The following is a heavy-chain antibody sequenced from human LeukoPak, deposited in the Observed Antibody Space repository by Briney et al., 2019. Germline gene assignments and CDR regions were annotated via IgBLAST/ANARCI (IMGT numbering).Heavy chain of an antibody. CDR1: GFTFDDYA. CDR2: ISWNSGSI. Sequence: SGRSLRLSCAASGFTFDDYAMHWVRQAPGKGLEWVSGISWNSGSIGYADSVKGRFTISRDNAKNSLYLQMNSLRAEDTALYYCAKDIGRFPHALDIWVQGTMVTVSS. J-gene: IGHJ3*02. V-gene: IGHV3-9*01. D-gene: IGHD2-21*01. CDR3: AKDIGRFPHALDI.